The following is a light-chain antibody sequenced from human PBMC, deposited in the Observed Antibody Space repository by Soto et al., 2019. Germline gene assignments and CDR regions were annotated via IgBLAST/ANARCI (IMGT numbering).Light chain of an antibody. CDR1: SSDVGKYDY. Sequence: QSALTQPPSASGSPGQSVTISCTGTSSDVGKYDYVSWFQHHPGKAPKLIIYEVNNRPSGVSNRFSGSKSGNTASLTISGLQAEDEADYYCSSYTGSSTVFGGGTKLTVL. J-gene: IGLJ3*02. CDR3: SSYTGSSTV. V-gene: IGLV2-14*01. CDR2: EVN.